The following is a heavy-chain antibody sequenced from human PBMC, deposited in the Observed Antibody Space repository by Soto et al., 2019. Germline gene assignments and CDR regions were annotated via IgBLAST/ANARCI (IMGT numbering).Heavy chain of an antibody. CDR3: ARPTYYYDSSGPPAY. V-gene: IGHV3-48*01. D-gene: IGHD3-22*01. CDR2: ISSSSNTI. Sequence: GRSLRLSCAVSGFTLSTYSMNWVRQAPEKGLEWGSYISSSSNTIFYTDSVKVRFNVYRDDAKNSLYLQMNSLRAEDTAVYYWARPTYYYDSSGPPAYWGQGTLVTVPS. J-gene: IGHJ4*02. CDR1: GFTLSTYS.